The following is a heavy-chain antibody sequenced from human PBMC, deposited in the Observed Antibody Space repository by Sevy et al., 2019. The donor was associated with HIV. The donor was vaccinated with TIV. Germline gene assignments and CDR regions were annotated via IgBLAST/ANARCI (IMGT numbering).Heavy chain of an antibody. CDR3: ARGPSGAAAGRFDS. V-gene: IGHV3-7*01. CDR2: INQGGNQK. Sequence: GGSLRLSCAASGFTFSSYWINWVRQAPGEGLEWVANINQGGNQKHYMDSVKGRFTISRDNAENAVYLQMNNLRVEDTAVYYCARGPSGAAAGRFDSWGQGTLVTVSS. D-gene: IGHD6-13*01. J-gene: IGHJ4*02. CDR1: GFTFSSYW.